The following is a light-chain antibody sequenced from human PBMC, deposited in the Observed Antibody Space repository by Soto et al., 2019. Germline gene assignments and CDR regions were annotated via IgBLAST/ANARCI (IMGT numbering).Light chain of an antibody. J-gene: IGLJ1*01. Sequence: QSALTQPRSLSGSPGQSVTISCTGTISDVGTYDFVSWYQQHPGKAPRLMIFDVSERPSGVPDRFSGSKSGNTASLTISGLQAEDEADYYCCLYAVPFYVFGTGTKVTV. CDR1: ISDVGTYDF. CDR3: CLYAVPFYV. CDR2: DVS. V-gene: IGLV2-11*01.